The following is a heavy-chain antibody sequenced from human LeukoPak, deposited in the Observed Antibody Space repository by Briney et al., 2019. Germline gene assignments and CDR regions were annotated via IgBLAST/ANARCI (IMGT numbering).Heavy chain of an antibody. D-gene: IGHD2-2*01. CDR1: GFTFSSSW. J-gene: IGHJ4*02. Sequence: GGSLRLSCATSGFTFSSSWMSWVRQAPGKGLECVANIKEDGREKYYVDSVKGRFTISRDISTDTLWLQMDSLRTEDTAVYYCAKGPLRGTAAAIDYWGQGTLVTVSS. CDR3: AKGPLRGTAAAIDY. CDR2: IKEDGREK. V-gene: IGHV3-7*01.